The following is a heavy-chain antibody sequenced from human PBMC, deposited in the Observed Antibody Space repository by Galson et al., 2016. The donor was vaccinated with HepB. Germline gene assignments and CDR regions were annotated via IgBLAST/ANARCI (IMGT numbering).Heavy chain of an antibody. D-gene: IGHD1-1*01. CDR2: ISTRRTT. V-gene: IGHV3-23*01. CDR1: GFTFNNYC. CDR3: ATERLVRRIFDH. J-gene: IGHJ4*02. Sequence: SLRLSCAASGFTFNNYCLSWVRQAPGKGLEWVASISTRRTTYYSESVQGRFTISRDNSNNTLYLQMNGLRAEDTAVYYCATERLVRRIFDHWGQGTLLTVSS.